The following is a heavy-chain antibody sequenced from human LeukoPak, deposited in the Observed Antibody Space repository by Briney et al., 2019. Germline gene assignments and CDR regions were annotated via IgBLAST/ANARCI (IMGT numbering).Heavy chain of an antibody. J-gene: IGHJ6*03. CDR3: AKDRTSRLSGYYNGYMDV. V-gene: IGHV3-21*04. Sequence: GGSLRLSCAASGFTFSSYSMNWVRQAPGKGLEWVSSISSSSSYIYYADSVKGRFTISRDNAKNSLYLQMNSLRAEDTALYYCAKDRTSRLSGYYNGYMDVWGKGTTVTISS. CDR1: GFTFSSYS. CDR2: ISSSSSYI. D-gene: IGHD3-22*01.